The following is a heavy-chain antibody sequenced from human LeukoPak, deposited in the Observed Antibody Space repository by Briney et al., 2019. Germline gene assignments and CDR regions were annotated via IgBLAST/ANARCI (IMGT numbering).Heavy chain of an antibody. D-gene: IGHD3-3*01. J-gene: IGHJ4*02. Sequence: GGSLRLSCAASGFDFSSNWMHWVRHAPGQGLVWVSRIKGDGISTNYADSVKGRFTISRDIAKNTLYLQVNSLRAEDTGVYYCAKDHYWSIDYWGRGTLDTVSS. CDR2: IKGDGIST. CDR1: GFDFSSNW. CDR3: AKDHYWSIDY. V-gene: IGHV3-74*01.